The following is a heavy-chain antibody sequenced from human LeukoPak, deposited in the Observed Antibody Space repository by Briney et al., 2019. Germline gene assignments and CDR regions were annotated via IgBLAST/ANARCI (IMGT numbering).Heavy chain of an antibody. V-gene: IGHV4-4*07. Sequence: SETLSLTCTVSGGSISSYYWNWIRQPAGKGLEWIGRIYASGSTNNPSLKSRVTMSLDTSKNQFSLKLCSVTAADTAVYYCARDIGYSVINWGQGTLVTVSS. CDR2: IYASGST. D-gene: IGHD5/OR15-5a*01. CDR1: GGSISSYY. J-gene: IGHJ4*02. CDR3: ARDIGYSVIN.